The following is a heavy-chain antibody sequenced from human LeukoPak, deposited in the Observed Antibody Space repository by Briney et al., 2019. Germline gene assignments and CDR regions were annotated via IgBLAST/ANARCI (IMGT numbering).Heavy chain of an antibody. J-gene: IGHJ4*02. CDR2: VSTSGGST. V-gene: IGHV3-23*01. CDR3: AKTLPSSWYSFDY. D-gene: IGHD6-13*01. CDR1: GFTFSSYA. Sequence: PGGSLRLSCAASGFTFSSYAMSWVRQAPGKGLEWVSTVSTSGGSTYYADSVKGRFTISSDKSKNTLYLQIDSLRAEDTAVYYCAKTLPSSWYSFDYWGQGTLVTVSS.